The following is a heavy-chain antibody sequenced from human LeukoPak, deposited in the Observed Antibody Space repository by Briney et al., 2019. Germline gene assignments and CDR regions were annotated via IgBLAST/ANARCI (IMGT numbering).Heavy chain of an antibody. D-gene: IGHD4-23*01. V-gene: IGHV4-39*01. J-gene: IGHJ4*02. CDR1: GGSISSSSYY. Sequence: SETLSLTCTVSGGSISSSSYYWGWIRQPPGKGLEWIGSIYYSGSTYYNPSLKSRVTISVDTSKNQFSLKLSSVTAADTAVYYCARRNGGNSGFDYWGQGTLVTVSS. CDR2: IYYSGST. CDR3: ARRNGGNSGFDY.